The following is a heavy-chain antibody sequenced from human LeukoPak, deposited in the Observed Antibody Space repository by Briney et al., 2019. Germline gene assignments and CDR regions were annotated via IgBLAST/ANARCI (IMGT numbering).Heavy chain of an antibody. CDR3: AARRYDFWSGYFYD. V-gene: IGHV1-2*06. Sequence: ASVKVSCKASGYTFTGYYIHWVRQAPGQGLEWMGRINPNSGGTDYAQMFQGRVTMTRDTSISTAYMELSRLRSDDTAVYYCAARRYDFWSGYFYDWGQGTLVTVSS. CDR1: GYTFTGYY. D-gene: IGHD3-3*01. CDR2: INPNSGGT. J-gene: IGHJ4*02.